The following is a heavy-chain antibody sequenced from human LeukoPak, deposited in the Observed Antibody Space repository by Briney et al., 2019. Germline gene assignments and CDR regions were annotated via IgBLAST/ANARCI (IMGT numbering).Heavy chain of an antibody. CDR2: INGDGSSI. D-gene: IGHD5-18*01. Sequence: GGSLRLSCAASGFSFSTYWIHWVRQTPGEGLVWVSRINGDGSSISCTDSVKGRFTVSRDNAKNTVYLQMNSLRAEDTAVYYCARGRAGYSYCLDWGQGTLVTVSS. CDR3: ARGRAGYSYCLD. J-gene: IGHJ4*02. CDR1: GFSFSTYW. V-gene: IGHV3-74*01.